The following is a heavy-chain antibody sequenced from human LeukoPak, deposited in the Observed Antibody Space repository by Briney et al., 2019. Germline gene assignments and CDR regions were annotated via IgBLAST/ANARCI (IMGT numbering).Heavy chain of an antibody. CDR2: IYYSGST. V-gene: IGHV4-30-4*01. CDR3: ARILVVVAATPIDY. J-gene: IGHJ4*02. CDR1: GGSISSGDYY. Sequence: SETLSLTCTVSGGSISSGDYYWSWIRQPPGKGLEWIGYIYYSGSTYYNPSLKSRVTISVDTSKNQFSLKLSSVTAADTAVYYCARILVVVAATPIDYWGQGTLVTVSS. D-gene: IGHD2-15*01.